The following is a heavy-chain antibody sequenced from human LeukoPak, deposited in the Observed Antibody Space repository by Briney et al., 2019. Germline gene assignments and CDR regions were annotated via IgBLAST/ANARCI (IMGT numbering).Heavy chain of an antibody. D-gene: IGHD1-26*01. CDR3: TRDREEADFYYYYYMDV. J-gene: IGHJ6*03. CDR1: GFTFGDYA. Sequence: PGGSLRLSCTASGFTFGDYAMSWVRQAPGKGLEWVGFIRSRAYGGTTDYAASVKGRFTISRDDSKSIAYLQMNSLKTEDTAVYYCTRDREEADFYYYYYMDVWGKGTTVTISS. CDR2: IRSRAYGGTT. V-gene: IGHV3-49*04.